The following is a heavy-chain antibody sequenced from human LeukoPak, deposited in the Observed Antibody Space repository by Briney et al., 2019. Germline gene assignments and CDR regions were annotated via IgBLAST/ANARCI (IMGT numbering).Heavy chain of an antibody. CDR3: ASAYCSGGSCYSGADY. Sequence: GGSLRLSCAASGFTFRGYVMHWVRQAPGKGLEWVSGISGSGGRTDFADSVRGRFSISRDNSKNTLYLQLNSLRAEDTAVYYCASAYCSGGSCYSGADYWGQGTLVTVSS. CDR1: GFTFRGYV. CDR2: ISGSGGRT. V-gene: IGHV3-23*01. J-gene: IGHJ4*02. D-gene: IGHD2-15*01.